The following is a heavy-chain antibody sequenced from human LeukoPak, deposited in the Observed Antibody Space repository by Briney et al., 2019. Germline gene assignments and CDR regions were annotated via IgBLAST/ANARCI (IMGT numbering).Heavy chain of an antibody. D-gene: IGHD2-15*01. Sequence: PGGSLRLSCAAPGFTFSSYSMNWVRQAPGKGLEWVSSISSSSSYIYYADSVKGRFTISRDNAKNSLYLQMNSLRAEDTAVYYCASVVVVAANDAFDIWGQGTMVTISS. CDR2: ISSSSSYI. V-gene: IGHV3-21*01. CDR3: ASVVVVAANDAFDI. CDR1: GFTFSSYS. J-gene: IGHJ3*02.